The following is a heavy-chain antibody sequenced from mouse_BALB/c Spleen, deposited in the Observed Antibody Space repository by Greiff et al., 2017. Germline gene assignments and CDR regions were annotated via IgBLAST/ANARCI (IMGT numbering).Heavy chain of an antibody. Sequence: EVQGVESGGGLVQPGGSLKLSCAASGFTFSSYTMSWVRQTPEKRLEWVAYISNGGGSTYYPDTVKGRFTISRDNAKNTLYLQMSSLKSEDTAMYYCARHLYGFDYWGQGTTLTVSS. J-gene: IGHJ2*01. V-gene: IGHV5-12-2*01. CDR3: ARHLYGFDY. D-gene: IGHD1-1*01. CDR2: ISNGGGST. CDR1: GFTFSSYT.